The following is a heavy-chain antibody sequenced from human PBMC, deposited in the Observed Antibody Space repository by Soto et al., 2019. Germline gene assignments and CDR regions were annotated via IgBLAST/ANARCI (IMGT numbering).Heavy chain of an antibody. J-gene: IGHJ4*02. CDR2: ISDSGST. CDR3: ARVSILGSCTRSSCLYYFDH. Sequence: PGGSLRLSCAASGFTFNNYALSWVRQPPGKGLEWISTISDSGSTYYADSVKGRFIISRDNSRSTVYLQVYSLGAEDTALYFCARVSILGSCTRSSCLYYFDHWGQGTRVTVSS. D-gene: IGHD2-2*03. V-gene: IGHV3-23*01. CDR1: GFTFNNYA.